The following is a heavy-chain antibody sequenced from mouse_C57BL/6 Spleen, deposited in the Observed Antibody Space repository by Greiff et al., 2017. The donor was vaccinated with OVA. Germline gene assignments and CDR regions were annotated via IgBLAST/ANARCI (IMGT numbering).Heavy chain of an antibody. CDR2: ISYDGSN. J-gene: IGHJ1*03. CDR3: ARPRYDWYFDV. D-gene: IGHD1-1*01. Sequence: EVKLQESGPGLVKPSQSLSLTCSVTGYSITSGYYWNWIRQFPGNKLEWMGYISYDGSNNYNPSLKNRISITRDTSKNQFFLKLNSVTTEDTATYYCARPRYDWYFDVWGTGTTVTVSS. CDR1: GYSITSGYY. V-gene: IGHV3-6*01.